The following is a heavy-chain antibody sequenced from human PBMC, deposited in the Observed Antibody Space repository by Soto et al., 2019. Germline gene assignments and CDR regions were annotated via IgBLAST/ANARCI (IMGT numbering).Heavy chain of an antibody. CDR1: AGSISSYY. Sequence: QVQLQESGPGLVKASETLSLTCTVSAGSISSYYWGWIRQSPGKGLEWIGYIYNSGSTNYNPSLKGRLTMAVDTSKNQFSLKLRSVTAADTAVYYCARIIRTLAWDGVDVWGQGTRVTV. CDR2: IYNSGST. CDR3: ARIIRTLAWDGVDV. D-gene: IGHD3-10*01. J-gene: IGHJ6*02. V-gene: IGHV4-59*01.